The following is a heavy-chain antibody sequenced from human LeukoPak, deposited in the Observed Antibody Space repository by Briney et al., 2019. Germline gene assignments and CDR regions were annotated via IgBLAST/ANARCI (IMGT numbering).Heavy chain of an antibody. J-gene: IGHJ4*02. CDR1: EFTFSSYW. Sequence: GGSLRLSCAASEFTFSSYWMSWFRQAPGKGLEWVTNIKGDGSEKHYVDSVKGRFTISRDNAKNSLYLQMNSLRAEDTAVYYCARYLNSGPADYWGQGSLVTVSS. D-gene: IGHD5-12*01. V-gene: IGHV3-7*01. CDR3: ARYLNSGPADY. CDR2: IKGDGSEK.